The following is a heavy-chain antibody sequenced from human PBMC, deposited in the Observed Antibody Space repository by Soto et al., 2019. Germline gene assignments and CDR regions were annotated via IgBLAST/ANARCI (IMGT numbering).Heavy chain of an antibody. D-gene: IGHD2-2*01. V-gene: IGHV4-39*01. J-gene: IGHJ5*02. Sequence: SETLSLTCTASGGSISSSSYYWGWIRQPPGKGLEWIGSIYYSGITYYNPSLKSRVTISVDTSKNQFSVKLSSVTAADTAVYYCARQYRLFDPWGQGTLVTVSS. CDR1: GGSISSSSYY. CDR2: IYYSGIT. CDR3: ARQYRLFDP.